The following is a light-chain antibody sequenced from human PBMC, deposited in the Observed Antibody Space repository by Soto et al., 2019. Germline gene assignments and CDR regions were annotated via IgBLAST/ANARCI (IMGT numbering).Light chain of an antibody. J-gene: IGLJ2*01. CDR3: CSYTGSYTLGV. V-gene: IGLV2-11*01. CDR1: SSNVGGYNY. CDR2: DVN. Sequence: QSALTQPRSVSGSPGQSVTISCTGTSSNVGGYNYVSWYQQQTGKAPKLMIYDVNKRPSGVPDRFSGSKSGNTASLTISGLQAEDEADYYCCSYTGSYTLGVFGGGTKLTVL.